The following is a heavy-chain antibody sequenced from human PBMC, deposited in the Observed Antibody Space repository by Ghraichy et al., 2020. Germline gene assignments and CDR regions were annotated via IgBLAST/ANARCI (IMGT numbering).Heavy chain of an antibody. CDR1: GFTFSSYA. D-gene: IGHD2-2*01. CDR2: ISGSGGST. Sequence: GESLNISCAASGFTFSSYAMSWVRQAPGKGLEWVSAISGSGGSTYYADSVKGRFTISRDNSKNTLYLQMNSLRAEDTAVYYCAKDFHIVVGPAATAFDYWGQGTLVTVSS. V-gene: IGHV3-23*01. CDR3: AKDFHIVVGPAATAFDY. J-gene: IGHJ4*02.